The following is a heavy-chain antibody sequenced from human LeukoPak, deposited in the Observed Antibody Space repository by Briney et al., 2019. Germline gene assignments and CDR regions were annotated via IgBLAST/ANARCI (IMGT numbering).Heavy chain of an antibody. CDR3: ARGGSSWETYYYYYGMDV. CDR1: GGSISSYY. J-gene: IGHJ6*02. Sequence: PSETLSLTCTVSGGSISSYYWSWIRQPPGKGLEGIGYIYYSGSTNYNPSLKSRVTISVDTSKNQFSLKLSSVTAADTAVYYCARGGSSWETYYYYYGMDVWGQGTTVTVSS. D-gene: IGHD6-13*01. V-gene: IGHV4-59*08. CDR2: IYYSGST.